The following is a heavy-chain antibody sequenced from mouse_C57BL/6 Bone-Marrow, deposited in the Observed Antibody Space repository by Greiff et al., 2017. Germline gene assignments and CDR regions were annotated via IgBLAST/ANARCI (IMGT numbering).Heavy chain of an antibody. D-gene: IGHD4-1*01. V-gene: IGHV1-59*01. CDR3: TRCRELDY. J-gene: IGHJ2*01. CDR2: IDPSDSYT. Sequence: QVQLQQPGAELVRPGTSVKLSCKASGYTFTSYWMHWVKQRPGQGLEWIGVIDPSDSYTNYNQKFKGKATLTVDTSSSTAYMQLSSLTSEDSAVYYCTRCRELDYWGQGTTLTVSS. CDR1: GYTFTSYW.